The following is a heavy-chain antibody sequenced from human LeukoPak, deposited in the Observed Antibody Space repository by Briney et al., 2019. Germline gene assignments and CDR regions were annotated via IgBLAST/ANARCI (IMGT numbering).Heavy chain of an antibody. Sequence: PGGSLRLSCAASGFTFSNAWMSWVRQAPGKGLEWVSCISGSGASKYYADSVKGRFSISRDNSKNTLYLQMNSLRAEDTAVYYCAKDQGLWFGDLLLLDAFDIWGQGTMVTVS. J-gene: IGHJ3*02. CDR2: ISGSGASK. CDR3: AKDQGLWFGDLLLLDAFDI. CDR1: GFTFSNAW. V-gene: IGHV3-23*01. D-gene: IGHD3-10*01.